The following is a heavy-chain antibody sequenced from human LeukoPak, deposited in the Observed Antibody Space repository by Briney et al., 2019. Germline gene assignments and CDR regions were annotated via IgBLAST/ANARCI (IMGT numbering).Heavy chain of an antibody. J-gene: IGHJ6*02. V-gene: IGHV3-23*01. CDR3: AKILGDYYYYGMDV. Sequence: PGGSLRLSCAASGFTFSSYAMSWVRQGPGKGLEWVSAISGSGGSTYYADSVKGRFTISRDNSKNTLYVQMNRQRAEDTAVYYCAKILGDYYYYGMDVWGQGTTVTVSS. CDR2: ISGSGGST. D-gene: IGHD2/OR15-2a*01. CDR1: GFTFSSYA.